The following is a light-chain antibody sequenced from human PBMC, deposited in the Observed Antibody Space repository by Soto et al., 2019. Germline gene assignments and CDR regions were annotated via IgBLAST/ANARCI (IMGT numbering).Light chain of an antibody. CDR2: GAS. Sequence: ELVMTQSPVAMSVPPGERDTLSDRASQSVSNNYLAWYQQKPGQAPRILIYGASNRATGIPDRFSGGGSGTDFTLTISRLEPDDFALDYCQQYGSSGTFGQGTKVDIK. J-gene: IGKJ1*01. V-gene: IGKV3-20*01. CDR1: QSVSNNY. CDR3: QQYGSSGT.